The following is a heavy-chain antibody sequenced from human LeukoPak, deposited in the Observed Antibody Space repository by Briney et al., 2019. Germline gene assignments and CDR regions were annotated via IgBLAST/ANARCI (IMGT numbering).Heavy chain of an antibody. V-gene: IGHV5-51*01. CDR1: GYSFTSYW. CDR3: ARTHDSSGYFYREGDY. J-gene: IGHJ4*02. CDR2: IYPGDSDT. D-gene: IGHD3-22*01. Sequence: GESLKISCKGSGYSFTSYWIGWGRQMPGKGLEWMGIIYPGDSDTKYSPSFQDQVTISADKSISTAYLQWSSLKASDTAMYYCARTHDSSGYFYREGDYWGQGTLVTVSS.